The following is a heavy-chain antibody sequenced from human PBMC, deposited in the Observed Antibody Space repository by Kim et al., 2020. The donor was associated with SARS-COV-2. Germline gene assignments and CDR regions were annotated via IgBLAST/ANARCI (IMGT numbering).Heavy chain of an antibody. CDR2: IKPDGSEK. Sequence: GGSLRLSCVASGFTFSAHWMSWVRQAPGKGLEWVANIKPDGSEKKYVDSAKGRFTISRDNAKNSLYLQMNSLRAEDTAVYYCATYGGHSSGPPRLWGQGTLVTVSS. J-gene: IGHJ4*02. V-gene: IGHV3-7*01. CDR3: ATYGGHSSGPPRL. CDR1: GFTFSAHW. D-gene: IGHD6-25*01.